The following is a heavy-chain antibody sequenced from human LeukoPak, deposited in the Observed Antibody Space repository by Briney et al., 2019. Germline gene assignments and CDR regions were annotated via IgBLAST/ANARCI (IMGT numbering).Heavy chain of an antibody. CDR3: ARDQYYGSGIDY. J-gene: IGHJ4*02. D-gene: IGHD3-10*01. V-gene: IGHV4-4*02. CDR2: IYYSGST. CDR1: GGTITSSNW. Sequence: SGTLSLTCAVSGGTITSSNWWNWVRQPPGKGLEWIGSIYYSGSTYYNPSLKSRVTISVDTSKNQFSLKLSSVTAADTAVYYCARDQYYGSGIDYWGQGTLVTVSS.